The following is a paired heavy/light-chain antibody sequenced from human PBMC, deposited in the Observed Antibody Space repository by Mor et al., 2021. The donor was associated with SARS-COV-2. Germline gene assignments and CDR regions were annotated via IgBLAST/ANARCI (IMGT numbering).Heavy chain of an antibody. V-gene: IGHV3-15*01. D-gene: IGHD3-10*01. Sequence: EVQLVESGGGLVGPGGSLRLTCAASGFTFSNAWMNWVRQAPGKGLEWVGHIKSKTDGGTTDYAAPVKGRFTISRDDSKNTLHLQMNSLKTNDTAVYYCTTTSDNSFGLAAAFDIWGQGTVVTVSS. CDR1: GFTFSNAW. CDR3: TTTSDNSFGLAAAFDI. J-gene: IGHJ3*02. CDR2: IKSKTDGGTT.
Light chain of an antibody. V-gene: IGLV3-21*04. CDR1: NIGSKS. J-gene: IGLJ1*01. CDR2: YDR. CDR3: QVWDSSSDHYV. Sequence: SYVLTQPPSVSVAPGKTARITCGGNNIGSKSVHWYQQRPGQVPVVVIYYDRDRPSGIPERFSGSNSGNTATLTISRVEAGDEADYYCQVWDSSSDHYVFGTGTKVTVL.